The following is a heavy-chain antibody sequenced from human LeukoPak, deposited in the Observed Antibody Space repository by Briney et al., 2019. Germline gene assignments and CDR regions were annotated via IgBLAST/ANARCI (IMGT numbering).Heavy chain of an antibody. J-gene: IGHJ4*02. CDR2: ISARGGNT. Sequence: GGSLRLSCAASGFTFTSYAMSWVRQAPGKGLEWVSGISARGGNTYYADSVKGRFTISRDNSKNTLYLQMNSLRAEDTAVYYCAKAAVAGTRLIGYWGQGILVTVSS. D-gene: IGHD6-19*01. CDR3: AKAAVAGTRLIGY. CDR1: GFTFTSYA. V-gene: IGHV3-23*01.